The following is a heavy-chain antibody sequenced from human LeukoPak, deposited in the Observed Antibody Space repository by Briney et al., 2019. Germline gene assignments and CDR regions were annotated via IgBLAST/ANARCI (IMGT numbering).Heavy chain of an antibody. CDR2: INHSGST. J-gene: IGHJ4*02. CDR1: GFTVSSNY. CDR3: ARDATRYDSSDYVN. D-gene: IGHD3-22*01. Sequence: PGGSLRLSCAASGFTVSSNYMSWVRQPPGKGLEWIGEINHSGSTNYNPSLKSRVTISVDTSKNQFSLKLSSVTAADTAVYYCARDATRYDSSDYVNWGQGTLVTVSS. V-gene: IGHV4-34*01.